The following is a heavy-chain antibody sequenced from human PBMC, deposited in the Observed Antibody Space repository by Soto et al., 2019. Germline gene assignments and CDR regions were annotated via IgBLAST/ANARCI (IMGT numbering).Heavy chain of an antibody. CDR1: GFTFSTYA. D-gene: IGHD2-8*01. CDR3: AGRYCTNGVCYTNYYYYIDV. J-gene: IGHJ6*03. CDR2: ITTSGGNT. V-gene: IGHV3-23*01. Sequence: EVQLLESGGGLVQPGGSLRLSCAASGFTFSTYAMSWVRQAPGKGLEWVSTITTSGGNTYYADSVQGRFTIPRDHSKNTLYLQMNSLRAEDTAVYYCAGRYCTNGVCYTNYYYYIDVWGKGTTVTVSS.